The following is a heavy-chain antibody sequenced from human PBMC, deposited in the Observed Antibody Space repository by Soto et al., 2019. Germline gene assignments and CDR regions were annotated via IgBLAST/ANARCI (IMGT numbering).Heavy chain of an antibody. CDR1: GFTVSSNY. V-gene: IGHV3-66*01. Sequence: GGSLRLSCAASGFTVSSNYMSWVRQAPGKGLEWVSVIYSGGSTYYADSVKGRFTISRDNSKNTLYLQMNSLRAEDTAVYYCARDLGEALWFGELDYYYYYYMDVWGKGTTVTVSS. CDR2: IYSGGST. D-gene: IGHD3-10*01. CDR3: ARDLGEALWFGELDYYYYYYMDV. J-gene: IGHJ6*03.